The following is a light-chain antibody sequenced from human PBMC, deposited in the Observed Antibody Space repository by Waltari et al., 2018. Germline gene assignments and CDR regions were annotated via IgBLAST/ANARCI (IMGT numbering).Light chain of an antibody. J-gene: IGKJ4*01. Sequence: EIVLTQSPATLSLSPGERATLSSRASQSVSSYLAWYQQKPGQAPRLLIYDTSNRATGIPARFSGSGSGTDFTLTISSLEPEDFAVYYCQQRSIWPPAFTFGGGTKVEI. CDR2: DTS. CDR3: QQRSIWPPAFT. CDR1: QSVSSY. V-gene: IGKV3-11*01.